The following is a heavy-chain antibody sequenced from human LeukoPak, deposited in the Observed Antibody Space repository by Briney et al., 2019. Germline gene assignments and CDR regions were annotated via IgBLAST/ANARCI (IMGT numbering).Heavy chain of an antibody. D-gene: IGHD5-24*01. CDR1: GGSISISSYY. Sequence: SETLSLTCTVTGGSISISSYYWGWIRQPPGKGLEWIGSIYYSGSTYYNPSLKSRVTISVDTSKNQFSLKLSSVTAADTAVYYSANQGSSEMATIGGFDYWGQGTLVTVSS. J-gene: IGHJ4*02. CDR3: ANQGSSEMATIGGFDY. V-gene: IGHV4-39*07. CDR2: IYYSGST.